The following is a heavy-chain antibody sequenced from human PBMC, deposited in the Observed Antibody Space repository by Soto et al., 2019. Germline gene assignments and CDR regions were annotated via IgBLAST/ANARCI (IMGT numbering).Heavy chain of an antibody. CDR1: GGSVSSGGYS. CDR2: IYHTGSS. CDR3: AKEGDYSAYDI. J-gene: IGHJ3*02. D-gene: IGHD4-17*01. V-gene: IGHV4-30-2*01. Sequence: QLQLQESGSGLVKPSQTLSLTCTVSGGSVSSGGYSWGWIRQPPGKGLEWIGYIYHTGSSYYSPSLKNRVTMSVDKSKNHFSLELTSVTAADTAVYFCAKEGDYSAYDIWGQGTMVIVSS.